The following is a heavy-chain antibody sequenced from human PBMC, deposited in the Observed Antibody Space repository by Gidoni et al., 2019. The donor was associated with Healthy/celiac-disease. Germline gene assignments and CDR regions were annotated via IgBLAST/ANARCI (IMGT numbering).Heavy chain of an antibody. CDR2: IYYSGST. D-gene: IGHD6-19*01. CDR1: GGSISSGGYY. V-gene: IGHV4-31*03. Sequence: QVQLQESGPGLVKLSQTLSLTCTVSGGSISSGGYYWSWIRQHPGKGLEWIGYIYYSGSTYYNPSLKSRVTISVDTSKNQFSLKLSSVTAADTAVYYCALGIGYSSGWWSAFDIWGQGTMVTVSS. J-gene: IGHJ3*02. CDR3: ALGIGYSSGWWSAFDI.